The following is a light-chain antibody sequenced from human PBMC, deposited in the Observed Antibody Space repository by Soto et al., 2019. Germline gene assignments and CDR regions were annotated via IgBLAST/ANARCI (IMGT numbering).Light chain of an antibody. CDR3: QQYNGYGSWT. V-gene: IGKV1-5*03. Sequence: DIQMTQSPSTLSASVGDRVTITCRASQSISSWLAWYQQKPGKAPKLLIYKPSTLESGVTSRFSGSASGTEFTLTISSLQPDDFATSYCQQYNGYGSWTFCQGTKVEIK. CDR1: QSISSW. CDR2: KPS. J-gene: IGKJ1*01.